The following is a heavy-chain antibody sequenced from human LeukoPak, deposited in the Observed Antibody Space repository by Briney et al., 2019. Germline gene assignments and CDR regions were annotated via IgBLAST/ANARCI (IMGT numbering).Heavy chain of an antibody. Sequence: SVKVSCKASGGTLSSYAISWVRQAPGQGLEWMGRIIPILGIANYAQKFQGRVTITADKSTSTAYMELSSLRSEDTAVYYCAREIPGQQLVHSLDYWGQGTLVTVSS. D-gene: IGHD6-13*01. CDR1: GGTLSSYA. J-gene: IGHJ4*02. CDR2: IIPILGIA. V-gene: IGHV1-69*04. CDR3: AREIPGQQLVHSLDY.